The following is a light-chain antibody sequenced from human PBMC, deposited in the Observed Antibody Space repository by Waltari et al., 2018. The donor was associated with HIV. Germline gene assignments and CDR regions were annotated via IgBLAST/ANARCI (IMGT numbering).Light chain of an antibody. CDR2: DAS. J-gene: IGKJ2*01. CDR3: QQYNDWPPPET. Sequence: EIVMTQSPATLSVSPGEEATLSCRASQGVSDKLAWYQQKPGQAPRLLIYDASTRATGIPARFSGSGSGTEFTLTISSLQSEDFAVYYCQQYNDWPPPETFGQGTKLDI. V-gene: IGKV3-15*01. CDR1: QGVSDK.